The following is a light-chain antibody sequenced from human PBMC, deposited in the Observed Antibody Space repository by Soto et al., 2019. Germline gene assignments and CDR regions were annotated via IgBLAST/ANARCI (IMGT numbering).Light chain of an antibody. CDR1: QSVSSS. CDR2: DAS. CDR3: QQYINWPHT. V-gene: IGKV3-15*01. J-gene: IGKJ2*01. Sequence: EIVMTQSPATLSVSPGERATLSCRAGQSVSSSLAWYQHKPGQAPRLLIYDASTRATGIPARFSGSGSGTEFTLTISSLQSEDCAVYYCQQYINWPHTFGQGTKLDI.